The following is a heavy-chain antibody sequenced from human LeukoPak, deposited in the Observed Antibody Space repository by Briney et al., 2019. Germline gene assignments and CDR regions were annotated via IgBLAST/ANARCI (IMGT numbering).Heavy chain of an antibody. Sequence: SQTLSLTCTVSGGSISSGDYYWSWIRQPPGKGPEWIGYIYYSGSTYYNPSLKSRITISVDTSENRFSLKLSSVTATDTAVYYCARDCSGGSCYGAFDIWGQGTMVTVSS. CDR2: IYYSGST. V-gene: IGHV4-30-4*01. CDR1: GGSISSGDYY. J-gene: IGHJ3*02. CDR3: ARDCSGGSCYGAFDI. D-gene: IGHD2-15*01.